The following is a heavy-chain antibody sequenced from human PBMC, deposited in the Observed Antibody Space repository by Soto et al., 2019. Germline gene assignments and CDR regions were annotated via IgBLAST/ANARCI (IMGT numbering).Heavy chain of an antibody. CDR2: INSDGSST. Sequence: EVQLVESGGGLVQPGGSLRLSCAASGFTFRRYWMQWVHQAPGKGLVWVSWINSDGSSTSYADSVKGRFTISRDNAKNTLYLQMNSLRAEDTAVYYCASGGSSLNFDSWGQGTLVTVSS. CDR3: ASGGSSLNFDS. V-gene: IGHV3-74*01. D-gene: IGHD6-6*01. J-gene: IGHJ4*02. CDR1: GFTFRRYW.